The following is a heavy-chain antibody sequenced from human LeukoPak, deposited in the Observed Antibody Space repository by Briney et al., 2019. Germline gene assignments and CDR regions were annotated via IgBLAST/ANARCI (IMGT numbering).Heavy chain of an antibody. J-gene: IGHJ6*03. D-gene: IGHD3-9*01. CDR3: ARERYYDILTGYYYYYYMDV. Sequence: PSETLSLTCTVSGGSISSSSYYWGWIRQPPGKGLEGIGSIYYSGSTYYNPSLKSRVTISVDTSKNQFSLKLSSVTAADTAVYYCARERYYDILTGYYYYYYMDVWGKGTTVTVSS. CDR1: GGSISSSSYY. V-gene: IGHV4-39*07. CDR2: IYYSGST.